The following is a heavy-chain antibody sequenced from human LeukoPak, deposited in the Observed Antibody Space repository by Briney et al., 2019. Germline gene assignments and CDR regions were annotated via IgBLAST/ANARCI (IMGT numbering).Heavy chain of an antibody. Sequence: GGSLRLSCAASGFTFSSYSMNWVRQAPGKGLEWVSYISSSSSSTIYYADSVKGPFTISRDNAKNSLYLQMNSLRDEDTAVYYCAREQDTYYDFWSGYYPYYFDYWGQGTLVTVSS. J-gene: IGHJ4*02. CDR3: AREQDTYYDFWSGYYPYYFDY. CDR1: GFTFSSYS. D-gene: IGHD3-3*01. V-gene: IGHV3-48*02. CDR2: ISSSSSSTI.